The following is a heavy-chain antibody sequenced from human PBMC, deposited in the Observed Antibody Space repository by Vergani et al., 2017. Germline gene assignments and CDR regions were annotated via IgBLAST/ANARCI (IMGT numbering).Heavy chain of an antibody. CDR1: GHTFTSYA. V-gene: IGHV1-2*02. J-gene: IGHJ4*02. CDR3: ARWKGTSTITGFDN. CDR2: INPNSGGT. Sequence: QVQLVQSGAEVKKPGASVNVSCKAAGHTFTSYAIHWVRQAPGQGLEWMGWINPNSGGTNYAQKFQGRVTMTRDTSIRTVYMELSRLTYDDTAVYYCARWKGTSTITGFDNWGQGTLVTVSS. D-gene: IGHD5-24*01.